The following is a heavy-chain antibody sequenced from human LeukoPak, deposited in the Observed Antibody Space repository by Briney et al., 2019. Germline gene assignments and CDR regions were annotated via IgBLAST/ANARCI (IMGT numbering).Heavy chain of an antibody. D-gene: IGHD1-26*01. Sequence: VASVKVSCKASGYTFTGYYMHWVRQAPGQGLEWMGWINPNSGGTNYAQKFQGRVTMTRDTSISTAYMELSRLRSDDTAVYYCARGELSVSHHLVDVWGQGTAVTVSS. CDR1: GYTFTGYY. V-gene: IGHV1-2*02. CDR2: INPNSGGT. J-gene: IGHJ6*02. CDR3: ARGELSVSHHLVDV.